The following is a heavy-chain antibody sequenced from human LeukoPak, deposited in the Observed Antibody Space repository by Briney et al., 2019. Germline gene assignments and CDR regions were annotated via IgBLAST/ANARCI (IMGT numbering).Heavy chain of an antibody. V-gene: IGHV3-23*01. CDR2: ISGSGGST. CDR1: GFTFSSYA. Sequence: GGSLRLSCAASGFTFSSYAMSWIRQAPGKGLEWVSAISGSGGSTYYADSAKGRFTISRDNSKNTLYLQMNSLRAEDTAVYYCAKDRWGYSSGWYRHRESIIFDCWGQGTLVTVSS. D-gene: IGHD6-19*01. CDR3: AKDRWGYSSGWYRHRESIIFDC. J-gene: IGHJ4*02.